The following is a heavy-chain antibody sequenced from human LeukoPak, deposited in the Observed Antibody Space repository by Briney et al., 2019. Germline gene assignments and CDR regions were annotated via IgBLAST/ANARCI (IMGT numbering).Heavy chain of an antibody. CDR2: IYYSGST. D-gene: IGHD3-10*01. V-gene: IGHV4-31*03. CDR1: GGSISSGGYY. J-gene: IGHJ4*02. Sequence: SQTLSLTCTVSGGSISSGGYYWSWIRQHPGKGLEWIGYIYYSGSTNYNPSLKSRVTISVDTSKNQFSLKLSSVTAADTAVYYCARVGTYGSGSYLSWLDYWGQGTLVTVSS. CDR3: ARVGTYGSGSYLSWLDY.